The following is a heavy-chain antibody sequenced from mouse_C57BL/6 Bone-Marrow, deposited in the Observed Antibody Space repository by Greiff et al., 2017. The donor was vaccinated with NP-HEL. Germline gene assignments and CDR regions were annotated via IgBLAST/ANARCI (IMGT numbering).Heavy chain of an antibody. D-gene: IGHD2-4*01. Sequence: EVKLMESGGDLVKPGGSLKLSCAASGFTFSSYGMSWVRQTPDKRLEWVATISSGGSYTYYPDSVKGRFTISGDNAKNTLYLQMSSLKSEDTAMYYCASPYDYDVAWFAYWGQGTLVTVSA. CDR2: ISSGGSYT. V-gene: IGHV5-6*01. CDR1: GFTFSSYG. CDR3: ASPYDYDVAWFAY. J-gene: IGHJ3*01.